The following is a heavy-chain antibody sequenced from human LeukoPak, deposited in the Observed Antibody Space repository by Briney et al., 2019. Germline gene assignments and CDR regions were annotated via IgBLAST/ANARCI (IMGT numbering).Heavy chain of an antibody. J-gene: IGHJ4*02. Sequence: ASVKVSCKASGYTFTGYYMHWVRQAPGQGLEWMGWINPNSGGTNYAQKFQGRVTMTRDTSISTAYMELSRLRSDDTAVYYCARDESLVVVPAAKYYFDYWGQGTLVTVSS. CDR2: INPNSGGT. CDR1: GYTFTGYY. D-gene: IGHD2-2*01. CDR3: ARDESLVVVPAAKYYFDY. V-gene: IGHV1-2*02.